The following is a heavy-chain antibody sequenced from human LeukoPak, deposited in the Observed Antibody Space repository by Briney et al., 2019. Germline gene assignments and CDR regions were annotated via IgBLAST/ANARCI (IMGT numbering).Heavy chain of an antibody. D-gene: IGHD3-22*01. CDR3: ARGLIYYYDSSGYPYYYYYYMDV. CDR2: IFYSGST. Sequence: SETLSLTCTVSGGSIGTTNYYWSWFRQPPGKGLEWIGSIFYSGSTFYNPSFQSRITISVDTSKNQFSLKLGSVTAADTAVYYCARGLIYYYDSSGYPYYYYYYMDVWGKGTTVTVSS. V-gene: IGHV4-39*01. J-gene: IGHJ6*03. CDR1: GGSIGTTNYY.